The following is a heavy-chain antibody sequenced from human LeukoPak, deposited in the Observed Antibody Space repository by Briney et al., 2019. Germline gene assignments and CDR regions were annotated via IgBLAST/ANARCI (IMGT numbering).Heavy chain of an antibody. V-gene: IGHV3-43*02. J-gene: IGHJ1*01. D-gene: IGHD3-22*01. Sequence: GGSLRLSCAASGFTFDDYAMHWVRQAPGKGLEWVSLISGDGGSTYYADSVKGRFTISRDNSKNSLYLQMNSLRTEDTALYYCAKDWQYYYDSSGYLQHWGQGNLVTVSS. CDR2: ISGDGGST. CDR1: GFTFDDYA. CDR3: AKDWQYYYDSSGYLQH.